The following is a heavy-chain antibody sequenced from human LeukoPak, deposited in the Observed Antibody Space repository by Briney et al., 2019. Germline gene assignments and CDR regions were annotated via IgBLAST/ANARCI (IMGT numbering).Heavy chain of an antibody. V-gene: IGHV4-59*01. Sequence: SETLSLTCTVSGDSISGYYWSWIRQPPGKELEWIGCIYYSGSTTYNLSLKSRVTISLDTSKNQFSLTLSSVTAADTAFYYCARDVGFWSGYDRWFDPWGQGTLVTVSS. CDR3: ARDVGFWSGYDRWFDP. D-gene: IGHD3-3*01. J-gene: IGHJ5*02. CDR1: GDSISGYY. CDR2: IYYSGST.